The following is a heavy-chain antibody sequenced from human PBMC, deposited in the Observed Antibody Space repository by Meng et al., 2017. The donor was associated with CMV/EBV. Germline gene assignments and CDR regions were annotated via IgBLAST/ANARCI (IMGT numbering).Heavy chain of an antibody. CDR3: ARHTRYCSSTSCLNWYFDL. CDR2: IYYSGST. J-gene: IGHJ2*01. V-gene: IGHV4-39*01. CDR1: GGSISSSSYY. D-gene: IGHD2-2*01. Sequence: SGTLSLTCTVSGGSISSSSYYWGWIRQPPGKGLEWIGSIYYSGSTYYNPSLKSRVTISVDTSKNQFSLKLSSVTAADTAVYYCARHTRYCSSTSCLNWYFDLWGRGTLVTVSS.